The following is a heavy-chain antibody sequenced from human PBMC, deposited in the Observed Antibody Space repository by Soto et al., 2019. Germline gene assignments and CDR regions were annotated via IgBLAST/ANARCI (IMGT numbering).Heavy chain of an antibody. CDR1: GGSFSGYY. J-gene: IGHJ6*02. CDR2: INHSGST. V-gene: IGHV4-34*01. CDR3: AREGVSGSADGYYYYGMDV. D-gene: IGHD3-10*01. Sequence: PSETLSLTCAVYGGSFSGYYWSWIRQPPGKGLEWIGEINHSGSTNYNPSLKSRVTISVDTSKNQFSLKLSSVTDADTAVYYCAREGVSGSADGYYYYGMDVWSQGTTVT.